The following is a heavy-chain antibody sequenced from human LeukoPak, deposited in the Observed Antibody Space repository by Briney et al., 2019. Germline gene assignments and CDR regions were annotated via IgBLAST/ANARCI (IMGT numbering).Heavy chain of an antibody. J-gene: IGHJ4*02. Sequence: GGPLRLSCAASGFTFSDYAMSWIRQAPGKELEWISYISGSGSSTNYADSIKGRFTISRDNAKNSPYLQMNSLRAEDTAVYYCARGYNYGLYWGQGTLVTVSS. D-gene: IGHD5-18*01. CDR1: GFTFSDYA. CDR3: ARGYNYGLY. V-gene: IGHV3-11*06. CDR2: ISGSGSST.